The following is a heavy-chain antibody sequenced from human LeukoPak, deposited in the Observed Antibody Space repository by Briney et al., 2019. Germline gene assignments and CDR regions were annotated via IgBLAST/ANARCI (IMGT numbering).Heavy chain of an antibody. J-gene: IGHJ6*03. V-gene: IGHV3-7*01. D-gene: IGHD1-20*01. CDR3: ARDPAITGTTNMDV. CDR1: GFTFSDFW. CDR2: IRQDANEI. Sequence: PGGSLRLSCAASGFTFSDFWMSWFRQAPGKGLEWVANIRQDANEIYYVDSVKGRFTISRDNSKNTLYLQMNSLRAEDTAVYYCARDPAITGTTNMDVWGKGTTVTVSS.